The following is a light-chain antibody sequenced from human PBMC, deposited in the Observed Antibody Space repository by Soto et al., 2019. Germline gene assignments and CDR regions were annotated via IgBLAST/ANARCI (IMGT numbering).Light chain of an antibody. CDR1: QSIDSF. V-gene: IGKV1-39*01. J-gene: IGKJ3*01. Sequence: DIQMTQSPSSLSASVGDRVTITCRASQSIDSFLNWYQQKPGKAPKLLIYAASSLQSSVPSRFSGSGSGTDFTLTIVSLQPEDSATYYCQQSYSTPRTFGPGTKVDIK. CDR2: AAS. CDR3: QQSYSTPRT.